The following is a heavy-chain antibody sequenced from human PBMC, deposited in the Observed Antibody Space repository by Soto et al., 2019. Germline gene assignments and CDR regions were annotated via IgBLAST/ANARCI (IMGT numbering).Heavy chain of an antibody. Sequence: MQLVESGGGLVQPGGSVRLSCAASGFSFSNYWMSWVRQAPGQGLEWVANIKPDGNEKCYVDSVKGRFAMSRDNAKNALYLQMSSLTVEYTAVYYCARGHFSDNSGPVSDAFDSWGQGTMVTVSS. D-gene: IGHD5-12*01. J-gene: IGHJ3*02. V-gene: IGHV3-7*04. CDR3: ARGHFSDNSGPVSDAFDS. CDR2: IKPDGNEK. CDR1: GFSFSNYW.